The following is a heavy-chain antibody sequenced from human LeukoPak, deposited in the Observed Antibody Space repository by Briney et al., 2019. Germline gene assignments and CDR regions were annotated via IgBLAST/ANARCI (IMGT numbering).Heavy chain of an antibody. V-gene: IGHV5-51*01. D-gene: IGHD4-23*01. J-gene: IGHJ4*02. CDR3: ARHRGYSSTVVTPGDY. CDR2: IYPGDSDT. Sequence: GEFLKISCKGSGYSFTSYWIGWVRQMPGKGLEWMGIIYPGDSDTRYSPSFQGQVTIPADKSISTAYLQWSSLKASDTAMYYCARHRGYSSTVVTPGDYWGQGTLVTVSS. CDR1: GYSFTSYW.